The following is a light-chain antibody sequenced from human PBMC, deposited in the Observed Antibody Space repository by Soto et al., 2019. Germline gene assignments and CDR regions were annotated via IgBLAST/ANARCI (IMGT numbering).Light chain of an antibody. Sequence: EIVLTQSPATLSLSPGERATLSCRASQSISSYLAWYQQKPGQAPRLLIYDAFNRATGIPARFSGSGSGTDFTLTISSIEPEDFAVYYCQQRSNWFTFGPGTKVDIK. CDR1: QSISSY. CDR3: QQRSNWFT. J-gene: IGKJ3*01. V-gene: IGKV3-11*01. CDR2: DAF.